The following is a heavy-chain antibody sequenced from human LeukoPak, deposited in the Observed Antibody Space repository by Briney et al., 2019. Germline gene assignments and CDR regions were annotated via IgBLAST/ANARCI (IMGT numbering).Heavy chain of an antibody. D-gene: IGHD3-16*02. CDR2: ISYDGSNE. CDR3: AKGPAPRLGEFSYHTLVDY. CDR1: GFTFSSYA. J-gene: IGHJ4*02. Sequence: GGSLRLSCAASGFTFSSYAMHWVRQAPGKGLEWVAFISYDGSNENIADSVKGRFIISRDNSKNTLYLQMNSLRAEDTAVYYCAKGPAPRLGEFSYHTLVDYWGQGTLVTVSS. V-gene: IGHV3-30*04.